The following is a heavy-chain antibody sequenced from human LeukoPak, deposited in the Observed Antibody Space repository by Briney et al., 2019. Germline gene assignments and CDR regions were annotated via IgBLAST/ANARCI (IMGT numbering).Heavy chain of an antibody. CDR1: GFTFNSYA. D-gene: IGHD1-26*01. Sequence: GGSLRLSCAASGFTFNSYAMSWVRQAPGKGLEWVSAISSSGGSTYYADSVKGRFTISRDNSKNTLYLQMNSLRAEDTAVYYCAKRSGLVGATRALYYFDYWGQGTLVTVSS. CDR2: ISSSGGST. J-gene: IGHJ4*02. V-gene: IGHV3-23*01. CDR3: AKRSGLVGATRALYYFDY.